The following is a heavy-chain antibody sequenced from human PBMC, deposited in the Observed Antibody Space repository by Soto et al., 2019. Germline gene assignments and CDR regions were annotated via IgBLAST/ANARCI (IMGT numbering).Heavy chain of an antibody. V-gene: IGHV3-33*08. CDR1: GFSFSSYA. CDR3: ARRYSSSFDY. J-gene: IGHJ4*02. Sequence: GGSLRLSCAASGFSFSSYAMSWVRQAPGKGLEWVAVIWYDGSNKYYADSVKGRFTISRDNSKNTLYLQMNSLRAEDTAVYYCARRYSSSFDYWGQGTLVTVSS. CDR2: IWYDGSNK. D-gene: IGHD6-6*01.